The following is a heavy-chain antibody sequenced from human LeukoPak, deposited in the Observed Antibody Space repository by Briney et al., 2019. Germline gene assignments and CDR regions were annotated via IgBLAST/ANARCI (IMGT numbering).Heavy chain of an antibody. V-gene: IGHV3-48*01. J-gene: IGHJ4*02. D-gene: IGHD5-12*01. CDR2: ISSSSSTI. Sequence: GGSLRLSCAASGFTFSIYDMNWVRQAPGKGLEWVSYISSSSSTIYYADSVKGRFTISRDNAKNSLYLQMNSLRAEDTAVYYCAREDASGLDYWGQGTLVVVSS. CDR3: AREDASGLDY. CDR1: GFTFSIYD.